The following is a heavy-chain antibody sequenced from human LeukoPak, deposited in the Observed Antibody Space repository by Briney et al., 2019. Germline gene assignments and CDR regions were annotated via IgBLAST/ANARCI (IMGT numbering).Heavy chain of an antibody. J-gene: IGHJ2*01. D-gene: IGHD3-22*01. CDR1: GFTVSSNY. CDR3: ASRGFYDSSGYYYGWDWYFDL. V-gene: IGHV3-53*01. Sequence: PGGSLRLSCAASGFTVSSNYMSWVCEGPGEGLEWVSVIYSGGSTYYADSVKGRFTISRDNSKKKLYLQMNSLRDEDTAVYYCASRGFYDSSGYYYGWDWYFDLWLRGTMVSVRS. CDR2: IYSGGST.